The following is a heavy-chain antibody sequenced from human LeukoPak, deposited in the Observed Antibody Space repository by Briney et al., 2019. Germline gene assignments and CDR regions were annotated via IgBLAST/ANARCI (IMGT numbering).Heavy chain of an antibody. CDR3: ARGGDGYNSDY. Sequence: SETLSLTCTVSGGSISSHYWSWLRQPPGKGLDWIGYIYYSGSTNYNPSLKSRVTISVDTSKNQFSLKLSSVTAADTAVYYCARGGDGYNSDYWGQGTLVTVSS. D-gene: IGHD5-24*01. CDR2: IYYSGST. J-gene: IGHJ4*02. V-gene: IGHV4-59*11. CDR1: GGSISSHY.